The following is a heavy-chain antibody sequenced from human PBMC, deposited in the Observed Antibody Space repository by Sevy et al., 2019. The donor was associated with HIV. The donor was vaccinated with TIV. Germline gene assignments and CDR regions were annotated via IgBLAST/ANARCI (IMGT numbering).Heavy chain of an antibody. V-gene: IGHV3-7*01. CDR2: IKADGSDK. J-gene: IGHJ4*02. CDR1: GFTFSANW. Sequence: LSLACAASGFTFSANWMNWVRQAPGKGLEWVANIKADGSDKHYVDSVEGRFTISRDNAKNLLFLQMNSLRVEDTAVYYCAHETFGRFESWGQGTLVTVSS. CDR3: AHETFGRFES. D-gene: IGHD3-16*01.